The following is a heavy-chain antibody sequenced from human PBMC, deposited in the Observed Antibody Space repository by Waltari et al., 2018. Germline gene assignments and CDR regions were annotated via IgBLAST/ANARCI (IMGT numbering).Heavy chain of an antibody. Sequence: EVQLVESGGGLVQPGGSLRLSCAASGFTFSTYWMSWVRQAPGKGLEWVANIKQDGSEKYYVDSVKGRFTISRDNAQNSLYLQMKTLRAEDTAVYYCARDLRITIFGVVTSYGMDVWGQGTTVIVSS. D-gene: IGHD3-3*01. CDR2: IKQDGSEK. CDR1: GFTFSTYW. V-gene: IGHV3-7*01. CDR3: ARDLRITIFGVVTSYGMDV. J-gene: IGHJ6*02.